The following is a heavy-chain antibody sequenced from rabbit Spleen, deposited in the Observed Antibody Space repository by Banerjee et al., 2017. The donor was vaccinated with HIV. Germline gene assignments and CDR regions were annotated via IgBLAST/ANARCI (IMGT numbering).Heavy chain of an antibody. CDR2: IDPVFGNT. J-gene: IGHJ6*01. Sequence: LEESGGDLVNPGASLTLTCTASGIDLMSIAMTWVRQAPGKGLEWTGYIDPVFGNTYYASWVNGRFTISSDNAQNTVDLQMNSLTAADTATYFCARHAGYAGYGYSTLDLWGPGTLVTVS. V-gene: IGHV1S47*01. CDR3: ARHAGYAGYGYSTLDL. CDR1: GIDLMSIA. D-gene: IGHD8-1*01.